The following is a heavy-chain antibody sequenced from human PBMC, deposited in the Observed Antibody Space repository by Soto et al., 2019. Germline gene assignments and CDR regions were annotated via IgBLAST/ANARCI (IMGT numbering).Heavy chain of an antibody. J-gene: IGHJ4*02. CDR2: ISGFNGKT. D-gene: IGHD3-10*01. V-gene: IGHV1-18*01. Sequence: ASVKGCCKASGYTFTRTGISWVRQAPGQGPEWMGWISGFNGKTNYAQKFQGRVTMTTDTSTTTAYMEVRSLTSDDTAVYYCARDLDGSGSYYTDYWGQGTLVTVSS. CDR1: GYTFTRTG. CDR3: ARDLDGSGSYYTDY.